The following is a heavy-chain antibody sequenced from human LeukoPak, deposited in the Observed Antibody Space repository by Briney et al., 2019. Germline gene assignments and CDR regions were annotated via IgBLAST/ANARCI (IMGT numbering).Heavy chain of an antibody. CDR1: GYTFTGYY. CDR3: ASRESTKEYYDFWSGYYPNFRAQNDY. J-gene: IGHJ4*02. Sequence: ASVKVSCNTFGYTFTGYYMHWVRQAPGQGLEWMGWINPNSGGTNYAQKFQGRVTMTRDTSISTAYMELSRLRSDDTAVYYCASRESTKEYYDFWSGYYPNFRAQNDYWGQGTLVTVSS. V-gene: IGHV1-2*02. CDR2: INPNSGGT. D-gene: IGHD3-3*01.